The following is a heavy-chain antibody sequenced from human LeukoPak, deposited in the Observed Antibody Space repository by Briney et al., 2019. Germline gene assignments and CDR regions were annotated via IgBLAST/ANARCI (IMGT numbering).Heavy chain of an antibody. D-gene: IGHD4-17*01. CDR2: IYYSGST. V-gene: IGHV4-31*03. CDR3: ARVLRSFDSDAFDI. J-gene: IGHJ3*02. Sequence: PSETLSFTCTVSGGSISSGGYYWSWIRQHPGKGLEWIGYIYYSGSTYYNPSLKSRVTISVDTSKNQFSPKLSPVTAADTAVYYCARVLRSFDSDAFDIWGQGTMVTVSS. CDR1: GGSISSGGYY.